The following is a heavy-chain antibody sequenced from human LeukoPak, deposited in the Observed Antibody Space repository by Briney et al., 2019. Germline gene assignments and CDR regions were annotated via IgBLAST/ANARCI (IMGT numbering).Heavy chain of an antibody. CDR3: ARGTVYSSGWFHNDY. CDR1: GFTFSDYF. V-gene: IGHV3-69-1*01. J-gene: IGHJ4*02. D-gene: IGHD6-19*01. CDR2: ITVSGDVI. Sequence: GGSLRLSCAVSGFTFSDYFRKWVGQPPGEGREGGSSITVSGDVIYYADSVKGRFTISRDNSKNTLYLQMNSLRAEDTAVYYCARGTVYSSGWFHNDYWGQGTLVTVSS.